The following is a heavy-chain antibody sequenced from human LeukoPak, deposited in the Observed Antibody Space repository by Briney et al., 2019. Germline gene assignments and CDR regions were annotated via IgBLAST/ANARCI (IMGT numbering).Heavy chain of an antibody. CDR3: ARERITMVRGAAFDI. D-gene: IGHD3-10*01. Sequence: ASVKVSCKASGYTFTGYYMHWVRQAPGQGLEWMGWINPNSGCTNYAQKFQGRVTMTRDTSISTAYMELSRLRSDDTAVYYCARERITMVRGAAFDIWGQGTMVTVSS. J-gene: IGHJ3*02. V-gene: IGHV1-2*02. CDR1: GYTFTGYY. CDR2: INPNSGCT.